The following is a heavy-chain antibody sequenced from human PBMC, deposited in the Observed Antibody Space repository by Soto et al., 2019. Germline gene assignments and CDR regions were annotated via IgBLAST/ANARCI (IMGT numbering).Heavy chain of an antibody. J-gene: IGHJ6*02. CDR2: ISYSGST. Sequence: SETLSLTCTVSGDSMSNYYWTWMRQPPGKGLEWILYISYSGSTNYNPSLKSLVTMSVDASKNQSSLNLTSVCAADTAVYFFARDYRISYGMHXWGQGTTVTVS. CDR1: GDSMSNYY. V-gene: IGHV4-59*01. CDR3: ARDYRISYGMHX.